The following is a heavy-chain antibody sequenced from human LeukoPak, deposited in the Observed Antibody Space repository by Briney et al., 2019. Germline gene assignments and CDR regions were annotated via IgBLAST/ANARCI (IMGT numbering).Heavy chain of an antibody. CDR1: GGTFSSYA. CDR2: IIPILGIA. J-gene: IGHJ4*02. Sequence: EASVKVSCTASGGTFSSYAISWVRQAPGQGLEWMGRIIPILGIANYAQKFQGRVTITADKSTSTAYMELSSLRSEDTAVYYCARDEGERSFDYWGQGTLVTVSS. V-gene: IGHV1-69*04. CDR3: ARDEGERSFDY. D-gene: IGHD1-1*01.